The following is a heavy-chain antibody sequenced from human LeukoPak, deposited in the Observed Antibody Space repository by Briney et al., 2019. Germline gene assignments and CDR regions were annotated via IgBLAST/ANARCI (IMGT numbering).Heavy chain of an antibody. D-gene: IGHD3-10*01. CDR3: ARGEYGSGSYHIDY. CDR1: GFTFSSYS. CDR2: ISGSSVYI. J-gene: IGHJ4*02. Sequence: GGSLRLSCAASGFTFSSYSMNWVRQAPGKGLEWVSFISGSSVYIYYADSVKGRFTISRDNAKNSLYLQMNSLRAEDTAVYYCARGEYGSGSYHIDYWGQGTLVTVSS. V-gene: IGHV3-21*01.